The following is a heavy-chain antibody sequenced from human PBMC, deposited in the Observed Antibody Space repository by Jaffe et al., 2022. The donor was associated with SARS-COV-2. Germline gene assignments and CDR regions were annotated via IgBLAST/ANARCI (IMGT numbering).Heavy chain of an antibody. CDR2: IDPNGDVR. J-gene: IGHJ4*02. CDR3: ARSSGRYRFDY. D-gene: IGHD1-26*01. Sequence: QIQLVQSGAEVKQPGASVTVSCTTSGYIFRDYYIHWIRQARGRGLEWMGRIDPNGDVRTYAERFQGRITVTRNTSTNTVDMHLTDLTVDDTVVYYCARSSGRYRFDYWGQGTLVTVSS. CDR1: GYIFRDYY. V-gene: IGHV1-2*05.